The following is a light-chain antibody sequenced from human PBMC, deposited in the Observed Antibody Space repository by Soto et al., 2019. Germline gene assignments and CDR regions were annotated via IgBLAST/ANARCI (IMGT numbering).Light chain of an antibody. J-gene: IGKJ1*01. CDR2: GAS. Sequence: EIVMTQSPATLTVSPGERATLSCRASQSVSSNLAWYQQKPGQAPRLLIDGASTRATGIPARFTASGSGTEFTLTISSLQSEDFAVYYCQQYNNWPRTFGQGTKVDIK. CDR1: QSVSSN. CDR3: QQYNNWPRT. V-gene: IGKV3D-15*01.